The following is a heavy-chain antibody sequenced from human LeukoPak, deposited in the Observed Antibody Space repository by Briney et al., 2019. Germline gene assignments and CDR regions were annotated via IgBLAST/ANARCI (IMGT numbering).Heavy chain of an antibody. V-gene: IGHV3-53*01. CDR2: IYITGST. J-gene: IGHJ4*02. D-gene: IGHD2-21*02. CDR1: VFSVSSNC. Sequence: GGSLRLSCAASVFSVSSNCMSWVRQAPGKGLEWVSVIYITGSTYYADSVKGRFTISRDNSKNTLYLQMNSLRADDTAVYYCAKSHHVTAIDYWGQGTLVTVSS. CDR3: AKSHHVTAIDY.